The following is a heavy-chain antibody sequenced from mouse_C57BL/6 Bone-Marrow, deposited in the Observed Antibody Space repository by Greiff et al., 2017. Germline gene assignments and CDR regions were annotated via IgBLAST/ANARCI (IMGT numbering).Heavy chain of an antibody. V-gene: IGHV1-7*01. CDR3: ARFSY. CDR1: GYNFTSYW. J-gene: IGHJ2*01. CDR2: INPSSGYT. Sequence: QVQLQQSGAELAKPGASVKLSCKASGYNFTSYWLHWVKQRPGQGLEWIGYINPSSGYTKYKQKFKDTATLNADKSSSTAYMQLSSLTYDDSAVYSCARFSYWGQGTTLTVSS.